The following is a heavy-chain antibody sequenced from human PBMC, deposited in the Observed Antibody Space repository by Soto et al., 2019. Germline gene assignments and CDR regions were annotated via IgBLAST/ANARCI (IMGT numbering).Heavy chain of an antibody. CDR2: IIPIFGTA. J-gene: IGHJ4*02. CDR1: GGTFSSYS. D-gene: IGHD1-26*01. Sequence: QVQLVQSGAEVKKPGSSVKVSCKAYGGTFSSYSITSVRQAPGQGLEWMGVIIPIFGTANYAQKFQGRVTITADESTSTAYLELSSLRSEDTAVYYCARDGGRHSGGIDYWGQGTLVTVSS. V-gene: IGHV1-69*01. CDR3: ARDGGRHSGGIDY.